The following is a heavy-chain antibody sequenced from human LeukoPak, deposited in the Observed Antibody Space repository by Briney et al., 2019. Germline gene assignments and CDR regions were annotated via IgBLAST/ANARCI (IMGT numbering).Heavy chain of an antibody. CDR3: AREPTAMGY. D-gene: IGHD5-18*01. Sequence: GGSLRLSCAASGLTFNNYWMNWVRQAPGKGLEWVANIKQDGSEKKYVDSVKGRFTISRDNAKKSLYLQMNSLRAEDTTVYYCAREPTAMGYWGQGTLVTVSS. J-gene: IGHJ4*02. CDR1: GLTFNNYW. CDR2: IKQDGSEK. V-gene: IGHV3-7*01.